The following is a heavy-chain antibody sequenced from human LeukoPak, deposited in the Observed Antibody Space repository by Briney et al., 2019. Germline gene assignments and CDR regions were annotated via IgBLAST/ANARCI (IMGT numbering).Heavy chain of an antibody. CDR1: GGSFSGYY. D-gene: IGHD6-13*01. Sequence: PSETLSLTCAVYGGSFSGYYWSWIRQPPGKGLEWIGEINHSGSTNYNPSLKSRVTISVDTSKNQFSLKLSSVTAADTAVYYCARPSIAAAAPDAFDIWGQGTMVTVPS. CDR3: ARPSIAAAAPDAFDI. CDR2: INHSGST. J-gene: IGHJ3*02. V-gene: IGHV4-34*01.